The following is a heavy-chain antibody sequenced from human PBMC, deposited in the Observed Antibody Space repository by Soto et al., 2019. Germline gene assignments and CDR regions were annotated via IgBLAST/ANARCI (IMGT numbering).Heavy chain of an antibody. J-gene: IGHJ3*02. CDR1: GFTFSNAW. CDR3: LVFDFWSGYPSRNDAFDI. Sequence: GGSLRLSCAASGFTFSNAWMNWVRQAPGKGLEWVGRIKSKTDGGTTDYAAPVKGRFTISRDDSKNTLYLQMNSLKTEDTAVYYCLVFDFWSGYPSRNDAFDIWGQGTMVTVSS. CDR2: IKSKTDGGTT. D-gene: IGHD3-3*01. V-gene: IGHV3-15*07.